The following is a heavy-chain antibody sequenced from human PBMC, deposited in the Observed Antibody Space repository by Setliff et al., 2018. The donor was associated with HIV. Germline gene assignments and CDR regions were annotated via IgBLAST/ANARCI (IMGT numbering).Heavy chain of an antibody. V-gene: IGHV3-23*01. Sequence: LRLSCAASGFTFSNYGMSWVRQAPGKGLEWVSVISGIGGTTYYADSVKGRFTISRDNAKNSLYLQMNSLRAEDTAVYYCASYGGPPDYYFDYWGQGTLVTVSS. CDR3: ASYGGPPDYYFDY. J-gene: IGHJ4*02. CDR1: GFTFSNYG. D-gene: IGHD4-17*01. CDR2: ISGIGGTT.